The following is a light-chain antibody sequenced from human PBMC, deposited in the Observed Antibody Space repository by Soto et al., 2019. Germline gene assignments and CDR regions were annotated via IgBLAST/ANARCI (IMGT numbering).Light chain of an antibody. V-gene: IGKV1-6*02. CDR1: QTISSW. CDR3: LQDINYPWT. Sequence: IQMTLSPSSLSASVGHSVTLACRASQTISSWLAWYQQKQGKAPKLLIFAASSLQSGVPSRFSGSRSGPDFTLTISSLQPEDFATYDCLQDINYPWTFGQGTKVDIK. CDR2: AAS. J-gene: IGKJ1*01.